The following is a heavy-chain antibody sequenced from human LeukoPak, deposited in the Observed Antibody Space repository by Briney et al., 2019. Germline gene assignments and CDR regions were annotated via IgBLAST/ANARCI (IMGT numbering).Heavy chain of an antibody. Sequence: SETLSLTCAVSGGSFSDYQWNWIRQSPGKGLEWLGEIGHSGSTNYNPSLKSRVTISVDTSKNQFSLKLSSVTAADTAVYYCASRHPFAIDYWGQGTLVTVSS. D-gene: IGHD3-10*01. CDR1: GGSFSDYQ. V-gene: IGHV4-34*01. CDR2: IGHSGST. CDR3: ASRHPFAIDY. J-gene: IGHJ4*02.